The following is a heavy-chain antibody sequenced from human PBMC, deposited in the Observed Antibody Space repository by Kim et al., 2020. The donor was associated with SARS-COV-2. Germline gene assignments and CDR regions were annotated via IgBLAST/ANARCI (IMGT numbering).Heavy chain of an antibody. D-gene: IGHD4-4*01. CDR2: IYSGGST. CDR3: ARGSMSTVTTFYYYYGMDV. J-gene: IGHJ6*02. Sequence: GGSLRLSCAASGFTVSSNYMSWVRQAPGKGLEWVSVIYSGGSTYYADSVKGRFTISRDNSKNTLYLQMNSLRAEDTAVYYCARGSMSTVTTFYYYYGMDVWGQWTTVTVSS. V-gene: IGHV3-53*01. CDR1: GFTVSSNY.